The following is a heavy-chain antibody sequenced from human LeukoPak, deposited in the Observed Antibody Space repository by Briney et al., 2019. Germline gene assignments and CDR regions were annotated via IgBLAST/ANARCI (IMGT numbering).Heavy chain of an antibody. V-gene: IGHV4-61*02. J-gene: IGHJ4*02. D-gene: IGHD6-13*01. CDR1: GGSISSGSYY. CDR3: ARGGGASAGQKFDY. Sequence: SQTLSLTCTVSGGSISSGSYYWSWIRQPAGKGLEWIGRIYTCWSNNYNPSLKSRVTISVDTSKNQFSLNLSSVTAADTAVYYCARGGGASAGQKFDYWGQGTLVTVSS. CDR2: IYTCWSN.